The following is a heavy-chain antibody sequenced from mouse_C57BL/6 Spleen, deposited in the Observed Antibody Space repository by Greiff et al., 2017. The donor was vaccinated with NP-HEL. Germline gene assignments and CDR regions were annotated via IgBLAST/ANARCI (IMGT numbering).Heavy chain of an antibody. D-gene: IGHD2-2*01. CDR2: INPNNGGT. CDR3: ARGVNREVFAY. V-gene: IGHV1-26*01. CDR1: GYTFTDYY. Sequence: VQLQQSGPELVKPGASVKISCKASGYTFTDYYMNWVKQSHGKSLEWIGDINPNNGGTSYNQKFKGKATLTVDKSSSTAYMELRSLTSEDSAVYYCARGVNREVFAYWGQGTLVTVSA. J-gene: IGHJ3*01.